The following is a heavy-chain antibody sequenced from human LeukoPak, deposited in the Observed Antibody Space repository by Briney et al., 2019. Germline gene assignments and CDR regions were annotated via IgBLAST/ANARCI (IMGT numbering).Heavy chain of an antibody. J-gene: IGHJ3*02. V-gene: IGHV3-21*01. Sequence: GGSLRLSCAASGFTFSNYSMNWVRQAPGKGLEWVSSISSSSSYIFYADSVKGRFTISRDNAKNSLYLQMNSLRAEDTAVYYCARGSRFGVVERDAFDIWGQGTMVTVSS. CDR2: ISSSSSYI. CDR3: ARGSRFGVVERDAFDI. D-gene: IGHD3-3*01. CDR1: GFTFSNYS.